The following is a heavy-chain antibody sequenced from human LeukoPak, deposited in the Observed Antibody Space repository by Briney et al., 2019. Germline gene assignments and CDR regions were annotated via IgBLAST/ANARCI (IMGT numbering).Heavy chain of an antibody. V-gene: IGHV4-4*07. D-gene: IGHD6-6*01. CDR3: ARGVYSSSQYYFGY. CDR1: GGSISSYY. CDR2: IYTSGST. J-gene: IGHJ4*02. Sequence: SETLSLTCTVSGGSISSYYWSWLRQPAGKGLEWIGRIYTSGSTNYNPSLKSRVTMSVDTSKNQFSLKLSSVTAADTAVYYCARGVYSSSQYYFGYWGQGTLVTVSS.